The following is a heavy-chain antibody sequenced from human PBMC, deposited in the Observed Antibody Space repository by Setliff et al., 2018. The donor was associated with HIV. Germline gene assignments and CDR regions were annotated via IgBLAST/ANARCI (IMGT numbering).Heavy chain of an antibody. CDR3: ARQRADWGSRDLDY. D-gene: IGHD7-27*01. CDR2: MNPNSGNT. CDR1: GYTFTSYD. J-gene: IGHJ4*02. V-gene: IGHV1-8*02. Sequence: ASVKVSCKASGYTFTSYDIHWVRQRTGQGLEWMGWMNPNSGNTDFAQKFQGRVTMTRTTSISTAYMELSSLRSEDTAVYYCARQRADWGSRDLDYWGQGTLVTVSS.